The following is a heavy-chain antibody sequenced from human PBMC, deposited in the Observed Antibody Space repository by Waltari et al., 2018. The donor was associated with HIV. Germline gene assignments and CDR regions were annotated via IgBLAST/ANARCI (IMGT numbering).Heavy chain of an antibody. CDR1: GFSLSSYG. J-gene: IGHJ5*02. CDR3: AKDYFVVVTAAGPFDP. D-gene: IGHD2-21*02. V-gene: IGHV3-30*18. Sequence: QVKLVESGVGVVQPGRSLRLSCAASGFSLSSYGMPWVRQAPGKGLEWVAVISYDGSNKYYADSVKGRFTISRDNSKNTLYLQMNSLRAEDTAVYYCAKDYFVVVTAAGPFDPWGQGTLVTVSS. CDR2: ISYDGSNK.